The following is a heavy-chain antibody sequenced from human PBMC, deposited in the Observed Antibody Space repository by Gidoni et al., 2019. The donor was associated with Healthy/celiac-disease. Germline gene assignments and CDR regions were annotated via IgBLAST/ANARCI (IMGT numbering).Heavy chain of an antibody. CDR3: ARHEFVRVGATIFDY. D-gene: IGHD1-26*01. J-gene: IGHJ4*02. CDR2: IYYSGST. CDR1: GGSISSSSYY. Sequence: QLQLLESGPGLVKPSETLSLTCTVSGGSISSSSYYWGWIRLPPGKGLEWIGSIYYSGSTYYNPSLKSRVTISGDKSKNQFSLKMSSVTAADTAVYYCARHEFVRVGATIFDYWGQGTLVTVSS. V-gene: IGHV4-39*01.